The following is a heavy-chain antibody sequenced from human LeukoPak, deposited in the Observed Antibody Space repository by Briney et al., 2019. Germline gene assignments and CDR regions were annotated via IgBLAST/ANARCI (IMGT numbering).Heavy chain of an antibody. V-gene: IGHV4-39*02. CDR1: GGSLSSSSYY. CDR3: ARLIDYYYGMDV. Sequence: SETLSLTCTVSGGSLSSSSYYWGWVRQPPGRGLEWVGSIYYSGSTYYNPSLKIRVTISLYTSKNHFSLKLSSVTAADTAVYYCARLIDYYYGMDVWGQGTTVTVSS. D-gene: IGHD3-16*02. CDR2: IYYSGST. J-gene: IGHJ6*02.